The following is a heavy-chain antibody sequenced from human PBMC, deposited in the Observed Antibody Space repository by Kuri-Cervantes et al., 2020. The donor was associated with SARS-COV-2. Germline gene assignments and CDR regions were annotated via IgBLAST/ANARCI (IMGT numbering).Heavy chain of an antibody. D-gene: IGHD5-24*01. V-gene: IGHV1-45*01. Sequence: SVKVSCKASGYAFTGYYMHWVRQAPGQPLEWMGWITPFNGNTSYAQRFQDRVTITRDRSMSTAYMELSSLRSDDTAMYYCARSGPGAISREDGACDIWGQGTMVTVSS. CDR1: GYAFTGYY. J-gene: IGHJ3*02. CDR3: ARSGPGAISREDGACDI. CDR2: ITPFNGNT.